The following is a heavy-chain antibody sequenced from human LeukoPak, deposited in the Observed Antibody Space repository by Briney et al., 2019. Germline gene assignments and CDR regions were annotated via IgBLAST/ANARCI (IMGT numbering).Heavy chain of an antibody. D-gene: IGHD6-6*01. Sequence: PGGSLRLSCAASGFTFSSYGMHWVRQAPGKGLEWVAVIWYDGSNKYYADSVKGRFTISRDNSKNTLYLQMNSLRAEDTAVYYCARAVGSSSLGLVDPWGQGTLVTVSS. CDR1: GFTFSSYG. J-gene: IGHJ5*02. V-gene: IGHV3-30*19. CDR2: IWYDGSNK. CDR3: ARAVGSSSLGLVDP.